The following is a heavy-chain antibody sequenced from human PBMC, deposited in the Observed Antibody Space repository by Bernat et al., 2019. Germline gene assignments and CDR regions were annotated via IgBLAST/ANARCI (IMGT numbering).Heavy chain of an antibody. Sequence: EVQLVESGGGLVKPGGSLRLSCAASGFTFSSYSMNWVRQAPGKGLEWVSCISSTSSYTNYVDSVTGRFTISRDNAKSSLYLQMNSLRAEDTAVYYCVSDHGGSYLFDDWGQGTLVTVSS. V-gene: IGHV3-21*01. CDR2: ISSTSSYT. D-gene: IGHD1-26*01. CDR3: VSDHGGSYLFDD. CDR1: GFTFSSYS. J-gene: IGHJ4*02.